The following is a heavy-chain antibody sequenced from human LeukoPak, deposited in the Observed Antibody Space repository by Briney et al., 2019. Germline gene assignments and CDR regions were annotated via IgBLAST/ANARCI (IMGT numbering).Heavy chain of an antibody. Sequence: GGSLRLSCAASGFTFSSHGMSWVRQAPGKGLEWVSAISGSGGSTYYADSVKGRFTISRDNSKNTLYLQMNSLRAEDTAVYYCAKAIEYYDSSGYYKYYFDYWGQGTLVTVSS. CDR1: GFTFSSHG. CDR2: ISGSGGST. J-gene: IGHJ4*02. CDR3: AKAIEYYDSSGYYKYYFDY. D-gene: IGHD3-22*01. V-gene: IGHV3-23*01.